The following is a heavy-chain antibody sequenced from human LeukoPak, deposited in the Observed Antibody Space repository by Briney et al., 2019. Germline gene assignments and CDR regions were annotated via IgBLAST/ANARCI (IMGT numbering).Heavy chain of an antibody. CDR3: ARAWYYMDTEGYKGWLDP. Sequence: TPSETLSLTCTVSGGSISSYYWSWIRQPPGKGLEWIGYVFYAGNTKFNPSLGSRVTISEDTSKNEFSLKLRSVTTADTAVYYCARAWYYMDTEGYKGWLDPWGQGTLVIVSS. CDR2: VFYAGNT. V-gene: IGHV4-59*01. D-gene: IGHD3-10*01. CDR1: GGSISSYY. J-gene: IGHJ5*02.